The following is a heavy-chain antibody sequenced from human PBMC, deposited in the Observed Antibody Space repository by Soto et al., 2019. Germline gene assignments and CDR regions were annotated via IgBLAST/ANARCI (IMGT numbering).Heavy chain of an antibody. CDR1: GFTFSRYT. CDR3: ARDFHLGTTMIRGVLREGYYYGMDV. CDR2: ISYDGSNK. V-gene: IGHV3-30-3*01. D-gene: IGHD3-10*01. Sequence: QVQLVESGGGVVQPGRSLRLSCVVSGFTFSRYTMHWVRQAPGKGLEWVAVISYDGSNKYYADSVKGRFTISRDNSINTLYLQMNSLRGEDTAVYYCARDFHLGTTMIRGVLREGYYYGMDVWGQGTTVTVSS. J-gene: IGHJ6*02.